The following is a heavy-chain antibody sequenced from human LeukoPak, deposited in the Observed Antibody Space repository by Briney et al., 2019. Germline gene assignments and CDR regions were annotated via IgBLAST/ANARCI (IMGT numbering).Heavy chain of an antibody. V-gene: IGHV4-61*08. CDR3: AETNDSSGYYFEY. D-gene: IGHD3-22*01. Sequence: SQTLSLTCTVSGGSISSGDYYWSWIRQPPGKGLEWIGYIYYSGNTNSNPSLKSRVTISVDTSKKQFSLKLSSVTAADTAVYYCAETNDSSGYYFEYWGQGTLVTVSS. J-gene: IGHJ4*02. CDR2: IYYSGNT. CDR1: GGSISSGDYY.